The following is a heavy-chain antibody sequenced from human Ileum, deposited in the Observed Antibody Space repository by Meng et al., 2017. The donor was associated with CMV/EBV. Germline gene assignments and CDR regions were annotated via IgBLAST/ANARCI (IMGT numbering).Heavy chain of an antibody. CDR3: ARAISGHYYVP. CDR1: GGSLSSGDYY. Sequence: QVPRLAPAPGLVKPSTTLSLPCTVSGGSLSSGDYYWSWIREPPGKGLEWIGYINYRGTTYYNPSLKSRLTISVDTSNNQFSLILSSVTAADTALYYCARAISGHYYVPWGQGTLVTVSS. D-gene: IGHD3-22*01. J-gene: IGHJ1*01. V-gene: IGHV4-30-4*08. CDR2: INYRGTT.